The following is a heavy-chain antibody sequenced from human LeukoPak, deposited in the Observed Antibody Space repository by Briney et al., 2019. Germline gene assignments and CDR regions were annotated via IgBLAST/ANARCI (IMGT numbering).Heavy chain of an antibody. CDR1: GFTFSSYS. D-gene: IGHD2-2*02. CDR3: ARGVVVPAAITPPLVHYYYMDV. Sequence: GGSLRLSCAASGFTFSSYSMNWVRQAPGKGLEWVSSISSSSSYIYYADSVKGRFTISRDNAKNSLYLQMNSLRAEDTAVYYCARGVVVPAAITPPLVHYYYMDVWGKGTTVTVSS. J-gene: IGHJ6*03. V-gene: IGHV3-21*01. CDR2: ISSSSSYI.